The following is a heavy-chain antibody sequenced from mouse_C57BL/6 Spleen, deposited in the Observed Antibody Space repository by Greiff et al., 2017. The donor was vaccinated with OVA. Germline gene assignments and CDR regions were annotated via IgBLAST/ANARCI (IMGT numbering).Heavy chain of an antibody. V-gene: IGHV3-6*01. J-gene: IGHJ2*01. CDR1: GYSITSGYY. CDR3: ARDGNYEDY. CDR2: ISYDGSN. D-gene: IGHD2-1*01. Sequence: EVKLQESGPGLVKPSQSLSLTCSVTGYSITSGYYWNWIRQFPGNKLEWMGYISYDGSNNYNPSLKNRISITRDTSKNQFFLKLNSVTTEDTATYYCARDGNYEDYWGQGTTLTVSS.